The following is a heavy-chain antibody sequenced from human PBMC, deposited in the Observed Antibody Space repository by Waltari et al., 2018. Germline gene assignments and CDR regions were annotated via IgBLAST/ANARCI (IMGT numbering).Heavy chain of an antibody. CDR3: ARDQWFAFDI. CDR1: GLPLSSYW. D-gene: IGHD3-22*01. V-gene: IGHV3-7*01. J-gene: IGHJ3*02. Sequence: EVQLVESGGGLVQPGGSLRLPCAASGLPLSSYWMSWVRQAPGKGLEWVANIMTDGSEEYYVDSVRGRFTISRDNAKNSLFLQMNSLRPEDTAVYYCARDQWFAFDIWGQGTMVTVSS. CDR2: IMTDGSEE.